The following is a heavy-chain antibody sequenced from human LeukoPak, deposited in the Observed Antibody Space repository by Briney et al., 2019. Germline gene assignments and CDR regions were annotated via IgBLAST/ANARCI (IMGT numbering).Heavy chain of an antibody. V-gene: IGHV4-31*11. J-gene: IGHJ3*02. CDR2: IYYSGST. Sequence: KTSETLSLTCAVYGGSFSGYYWSWIRQHPGKGLEWIGYIYYSGSTYYNPSLKSRVTISVDTSKNQFSLKLSSVTAADTAVYYCARVKGMYYYGSVDAFDIWGQGTMVTVSS. CDR3: ARVKGMYYYGSVDAFDI. CDR1: GGSFSGYY. D-gene: IGHD3-10*01.